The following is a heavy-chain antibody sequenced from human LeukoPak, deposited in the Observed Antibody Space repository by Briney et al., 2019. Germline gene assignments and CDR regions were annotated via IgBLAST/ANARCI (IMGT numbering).Heavy chain of an antibody. J-gene: IGHJ4*02. CDR2: INSDGSST. V-gene: IGHV3-74*01. Sequence: QAGGSLRLSCAASGFTFSSYWMHWVRQAPGKGLVWVSRINSDGSSTSYADSVKGRFTISRDNAKNTLYLQMNSLRAEDTAVYYCARGGYDLCFDYWGQGTLVTVSS. CDR3: ARGGYDLCFDY. CDR1: GFTFSSYW. D-gene: IGHD5-12*01.